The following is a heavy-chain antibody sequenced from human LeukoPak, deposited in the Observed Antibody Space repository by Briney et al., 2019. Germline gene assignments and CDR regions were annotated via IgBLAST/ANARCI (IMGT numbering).Heavy chain of an antibody. CDR1: GYTFSSYW. CDR3: ARGDYGDYVPLDY. D-gene: IGHD4-17*01. CDR2: INSDGSST. J-gene: IGHJ4*02. Sequence: GGSLRLSCAASGYTFSSYWMHWVRQAPGKGLVWVSRINSDGSSTSYADSVKGRFTISRDNAKNTLYLQMNSLRAEDTAVYYCARGDYGDYVPLDYWGQGTLVTVSS. V-gene: IGHV3-74*01.